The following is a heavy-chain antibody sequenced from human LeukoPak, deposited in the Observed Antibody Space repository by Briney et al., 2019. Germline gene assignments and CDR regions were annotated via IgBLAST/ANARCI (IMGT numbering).Heavy chain of an antibody. V-gene: IGHV4-30-2*01. D-gene: IGHD3-9*01. Sequence: SETLSLTCAVSGGSISSGGYSWSWIRQPPGKGLEWIGYIYHSGSTYYNTSLKSRVTISVDRSKNQFSLKLSSVTAADTAVYYCARGISDYDIWTGYYIRAFDIWGQGTMVTVSS. J-gene: IGHJ3*02. CDR1: GGSISSGGYS. CDR2: IYHSGST. CDR3: ARGISDYDIWTGYYIRAFDI.